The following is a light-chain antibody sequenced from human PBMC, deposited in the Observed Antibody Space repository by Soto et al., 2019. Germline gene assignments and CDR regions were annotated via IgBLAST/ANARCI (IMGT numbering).Light chain of an antibody. Sequence: QSALTQPRSVSGSPGQSVTISCTGTSSDVGGYNFVSWYQQHPGKAPKLMIYDVSKRPSGVPDRFSGSKSGNTASLTISGPQAEDEAAYYCCSYAGSYTDVFVAGTKVTVL. CDR3: CSYAGSYTDV. J-gene: IGLJ1*01. CDR2: DVS. V-gene: IGLV2-11*01. CDR1: SSDVGGYNF.